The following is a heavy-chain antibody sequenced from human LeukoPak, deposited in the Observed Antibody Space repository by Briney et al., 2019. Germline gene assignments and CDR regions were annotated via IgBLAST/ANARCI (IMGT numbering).Heavy chain of an antibody. J-gene: IGHJ6*02. CDR1: GGSISSSSYY. Sequence: SETLSLTCTVSGGSISSSSYYWSWIRQPPGKGLEWIGYIYYSGSTNYNPSLKSRVTISVDTSKNQFSLKLSSVTAADTAVYYCARGGTYYDFWSGYPSYYYYGMDVWGQGTTVTVSS. CDR3: ARGGTYYDFWSGYPSYYYYGMDV. V-gene: IGHV4-61*01. CDR2: IYYSGST. D-gene: IGHD3-3*01.